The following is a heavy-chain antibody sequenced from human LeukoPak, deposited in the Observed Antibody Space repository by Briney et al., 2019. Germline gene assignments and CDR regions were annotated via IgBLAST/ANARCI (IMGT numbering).Heavy chain of an antibody. D-gene: IGHD7-27*01. CDR3: ARGYLGILSGEAFDI. J-gene: IGHJ3*02. CDR1: GYTFTSYG. Sequence: ASVKVSCKASGYTFTSYGISWVRQAPGQGLEWMGWISAYNGNTNYAQKLQGRVTMTTDTSTSTAYMELRSLRSDDTAVYYCARGYLGILSGEAFDIWGQGTMVTVSS. CDR2: ISAYNGNT. V-gene: IGHV1-18*01.